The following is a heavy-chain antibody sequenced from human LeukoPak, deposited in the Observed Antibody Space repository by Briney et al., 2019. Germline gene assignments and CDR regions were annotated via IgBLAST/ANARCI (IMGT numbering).Heavy chain of an antibody. D-gene: IGHD6-13*01. CDR3: AGGIASTGRYYFDY. V-gene: IGHV1-18*01. CDR2: ISAYNGNT. Sequence: ASVKVSCKASGYTFTSYGDTWVRQAPGQGLEWMGWISAYNGNTNYAQKFQGRVTMTTDTSTSTAYMELRSLRSDDTAVFYCAGGIASTGRYYFDYWGQGTLVTVSS. J-gene: IGHJ4*02. CDR1: GYTFTSYG.